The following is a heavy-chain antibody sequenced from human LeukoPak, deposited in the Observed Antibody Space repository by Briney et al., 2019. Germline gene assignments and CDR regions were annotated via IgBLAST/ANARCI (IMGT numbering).Heavy chain of an antibody. J-gene: IGHJ4*02. CDR3: ARGRYYYDSSGYYYTRYYFDY. Sequence: SETLSLTCTVSGYSISSGYYWGWIRQPPGKGLEWIGSIYHSGSTYYNPSLKSRVTISVDTSKNQFSLKLSSVTAADTAVYYCARGRYYYDSSGYYYTRYYFDYWGQGTLVTVSS. CDR2: IYHSGST. D-gene: IGHD3-22*01. V-gene: IGHV4-38-2*02. CDR1: GYSISSGYY.